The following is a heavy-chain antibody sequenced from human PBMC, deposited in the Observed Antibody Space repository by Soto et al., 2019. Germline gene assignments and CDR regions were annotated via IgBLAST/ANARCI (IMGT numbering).Heavy chain of an antibody. J-gene: IGHJ3*01. CDR3: ARDRGFSTFDF. D-gene: IGHD2-2*01. CDR2: MNKDGSEI. V-gene: IGHV3-7*01. CDR1: GFTFSTYW. Sequence: VGSLRLFGGASGFTFSTYWMSWVSQAPGKGLEWVANMNKDGSEINYVDSVKGRFTISRDNAKNSLFLQMNNLRAEDTAMYYCARDRGFSTFDFWGQGTVVTVSS.